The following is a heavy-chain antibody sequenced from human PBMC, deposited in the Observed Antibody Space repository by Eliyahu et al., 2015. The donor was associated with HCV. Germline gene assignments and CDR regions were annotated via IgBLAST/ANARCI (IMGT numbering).Heavy chain of an antibody. D-gene: IGHD5-18*01. Sequence: QVQLVESGGGVVQPGRSLRLSCAASGFTFSSYAMHWVRQAPGKGLEWVAVISYDGSNKYYADSVKGRFTISRDNSKNTLYLQMNSLRAEDTAVYYCARDSDTGYYFDYWGQGTLVTVSS. CDR2: ISYDGSNK. CDR3: ARDSDTGYYFDY. CDR1: GFTFSSYA. V-gene: IGHV3-30-3*01. J-gene: IGHJ4*02.